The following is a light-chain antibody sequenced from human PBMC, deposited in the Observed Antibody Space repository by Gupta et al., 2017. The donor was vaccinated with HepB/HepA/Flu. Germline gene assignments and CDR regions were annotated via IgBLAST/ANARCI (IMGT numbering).Light chain of an antibody. CDR3: SSYTSSTTPYV. CDR1: SSDIGTYNY. CDR2: DVS. V-gene: IGLV2-14*03. J-gene: IGLJ1*01. Sequence: SALTQPASVSGFPGQSITISCTGTSSDIGTYNYVSWYQQHPGKAPKVMVYDVSNRPSGVSNRFSGSKSGNTASLTISGLEAEDEADYYCSSYTSSTTPYVFGTGTKVTVL.